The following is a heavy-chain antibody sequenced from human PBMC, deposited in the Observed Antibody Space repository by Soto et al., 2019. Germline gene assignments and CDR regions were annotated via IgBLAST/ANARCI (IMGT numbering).Heavy chain of an antibody. J-gene: IGHJ6*03. D-gene: IGHD4-17*01. CDR3: ARIYGDPYYYYYMDV. V-gene: IGHV1-18*01. CDR2: ISGYNGNT. CDR1: GYTFTSYG. Sequence: GASVKVSCKASGYTFTSYGVSWVRQAPGQGLEWLGWISGYNGNTNYAQKFQGRVTLTTDTSTSTAYMELRSLRSDDTAVYYCARIYGDPYYYYYMDVWGKGTAVTVSS.